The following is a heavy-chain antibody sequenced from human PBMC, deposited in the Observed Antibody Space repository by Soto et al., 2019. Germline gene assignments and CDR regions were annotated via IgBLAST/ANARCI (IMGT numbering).Heavy chain of an antibody. CDR1: GFTFSSYS. CDR2: ISSSSSYI. Sequence: PGGSLRLSCAASGFTFSSYSMNWVRQAPGKGLEWVSSISSSSSYIYYADPVKGRFTISRDNAKNSLYLQMNSLRAEDTAVYYCARDLYYDSWSGYWDYYYGMDVWGQGTTVTV. V-gene: IGHV3-21*01. D-gene: IGHD3-3*01. J-gene: IGHJ6*02. CDR3: ARDLYYDSWSGYWDYYYGMDV.